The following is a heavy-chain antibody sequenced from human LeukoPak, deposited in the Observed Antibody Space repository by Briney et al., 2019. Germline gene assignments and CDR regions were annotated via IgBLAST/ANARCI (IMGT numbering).Heavy chain of an antibody. D-gene: IGHD1-14*01. CDR3: ARGHRGYYFDY. Sequence: PSETLSLTCTVSGGSISSSSYYWGWIRQPPGKGLEWIGTIYYSGSTYYNPSLRSRVTISVDTSKNQFSLKLSSVTAADTAVYYCARGHRGYYFDYWGQGTLVTVSS. CDR2: IYYSGST. V-gene: IGHV4-39*01. J-gene: IGHJ4*02. CDR1: GGSISSSSYY.